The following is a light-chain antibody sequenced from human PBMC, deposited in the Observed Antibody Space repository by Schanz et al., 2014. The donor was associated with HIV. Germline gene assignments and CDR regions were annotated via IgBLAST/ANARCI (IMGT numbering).Light chain of an antibody. Sequence: IQMTQSPSTVSTSVGDRVTITCRASQGFGSYLAWYQQKPGKAPKLLIYAASSLQSGVPSRFIGSGSGTEFTLTISSLQPEDFATYYCLQHNTYPLTFGQGTRLDIK. V-gene: IGKV1-17*01. J-gene: IGKJ5*01. CDR3: LQHNTYPLT. CDR1: QGFGSY. CDR2: AAS.